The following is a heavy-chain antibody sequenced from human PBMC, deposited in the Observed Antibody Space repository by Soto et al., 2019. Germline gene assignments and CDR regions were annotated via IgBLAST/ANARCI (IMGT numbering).Heavy chain of an antibody. CDR2: IYYSGST. D-gene: IGHD2-8*01. CDR1: GGSISSYY. J-gene: IGHJ6*02. CDR3: ARGSGIVLMGTGMDV. V-gene: IGHV4-59*01. Sequence: PSETLSLTCTVSGGSISSYYWSWIRQPPGKGLEWIGYIYYSGSTNYNPSLKSRVTISVDTSKNQFSLKLSSVTAADTAVYYCARGSGIVLMGTGMDVWGQGTTVTVSS.